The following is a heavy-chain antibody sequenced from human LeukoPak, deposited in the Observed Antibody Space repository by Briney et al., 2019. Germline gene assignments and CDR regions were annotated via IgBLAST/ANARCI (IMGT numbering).Heavy chain of an antibody. CDR3: AGARRSHPSTH. Sequence: AASVKVSCKASGGTFSSYAISWVRQAPGQGLEWMGGIIPIFGTANYAQKFQGRVTITADESTSTAYMELSSLRSEDTAVYYCAGARRSHPSTHWGQGTLVTVSS. V-gene: IGHV1-69*01. J-gene: IGHJ4*02. CDR1: GGTFSSYA. CDR2: IIPIFGTA.